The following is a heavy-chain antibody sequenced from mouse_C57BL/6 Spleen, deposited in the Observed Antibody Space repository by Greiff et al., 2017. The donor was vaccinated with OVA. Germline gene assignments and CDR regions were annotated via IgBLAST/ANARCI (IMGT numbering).Heavy chain of an antibody. Sequence: EVQLQQSGPELVKPGASVKISCKASGYTFTDYYMNWVKQSHGKSLEWIGDINPNNGGTSYNQKFKGKATLTVDKSSSTAYMELRSLTSEDSAVYYCARRSSFITTVVEGYYFDYWGQGTTLTVSS. CDR3: ARRSSFITTVVEGYYFDY. V-gene: IGHV1-26*01. CDR2: INPNNGGT. J-gene: IGHJ2*01. CDR1: GYTFTDYY. D-gene: IGHD1-1*01.